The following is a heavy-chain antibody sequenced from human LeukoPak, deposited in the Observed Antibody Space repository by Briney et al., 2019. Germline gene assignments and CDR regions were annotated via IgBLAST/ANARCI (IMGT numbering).Heavy chain of an antibody. V-gene: IGHV1-18*01. CDR1: GYTFTSYG. CDR2: ISAYNGNT. Sequence: ASVKVSCKASGYTFTSYGISWVRQAPGQGLEWMGWISAYNGNTNYAQKLQGRVTMTTDTSTSIAYMELRSLRSDDTAVYYCARVMYHIYDSPYYDSSGPPFGPWGQGTLVTVSS. CDR3: ARVMYHIYDSPYYDSSGPPFGP. J-gene: IGHJ5*02. D-gene: IGHD3-22*01.